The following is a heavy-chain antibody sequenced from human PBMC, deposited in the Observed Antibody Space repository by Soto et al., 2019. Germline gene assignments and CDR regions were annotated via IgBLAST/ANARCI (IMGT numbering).Heavy chain of an antibody. CDR1: GFTFSRYE. Sequence: GSLRLSCAASGFTFSRYEMHWVRQAPGKGLEWVAVMSYDGSMKFYADTVKGRFTISRDNSKNTLYLQMNSLRVEDTAVYYCARGHSTGWYYFDYWGQGTLVTVSS. D-gene: IGHD6-19*01. CDR2: MSYDGSMK. J-gene: IGHJ4*02. CDR3: ARGHSTGWYYFDY. V-gene: IGHV3-30-3*01.